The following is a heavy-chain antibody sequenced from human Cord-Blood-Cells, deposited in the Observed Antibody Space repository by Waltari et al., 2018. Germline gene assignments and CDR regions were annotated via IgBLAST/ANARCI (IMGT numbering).Heavy chain of an antibody. CDR2: NIPIFGTA. Sequence: QVQLVQSGAEVKKPGSSVKVSCKASGGTFSSYAISWVRQAPGQGLVWMGCNIPIFGTANYAQKFQGRVTITADESTSTAYMELSSLRSEDTAVYYCALSLDTAMVMDYYYYGMDVWGQGTTVTVSS. V-gene: IGHV1-69*01. J-gene: IGHJ6*02. D-gene: IGHD5-18*01. CDR1: GGTFSSYA. CDR3: ALSLDTAMVMDYYYYGMDV.